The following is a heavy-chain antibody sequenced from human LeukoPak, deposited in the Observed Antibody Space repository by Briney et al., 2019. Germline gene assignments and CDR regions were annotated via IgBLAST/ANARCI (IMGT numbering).Heavy chain of an antibody. J-gene: IGHJ4*02. V-gene: IGHV4-59*01. CDR1: GGSISSYY. CDR2: IYYSGST. CDR3: ARGRGDFDY. Sequence: SPSLSLTCTVSGGSISSYYWSWIRQPPGKGLEWIGYIYYSGSTNYNPSLKSRVTISVDTPKNQFSLKLSSVTAAVTAVYYCARGRGDFDYWGQGTLVTVSS. D-gene: IGHD3-16*01.